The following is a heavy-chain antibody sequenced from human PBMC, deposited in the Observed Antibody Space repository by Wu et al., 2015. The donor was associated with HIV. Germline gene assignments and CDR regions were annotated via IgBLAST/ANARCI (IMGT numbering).Heavy chain of an antibody. V-gene: IGHV1-8*01. Sequence: QVQLVQSGAEVKKPGASVKVSCKASGYTFTSYDINWVRQATGQGLEWMGWMNPRTGNTGYAQKFQGRVTMTRDTSISTANVELSSLRSEDTAVYYCARRYPAYYYYYGMDVWGQGTTVTVSS. D-gene: IGHD3-16*02. CDR3: ARRYPAYYYYYGMDV. CDR2: MNPRTGNT. CDR1: GYTFTSYD. J-gene: IGHJ6*02.